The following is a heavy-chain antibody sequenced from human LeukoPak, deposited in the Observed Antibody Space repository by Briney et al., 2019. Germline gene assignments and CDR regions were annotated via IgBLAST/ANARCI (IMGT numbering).Heavy chain of an antibody. CDR1: GGSISSGDYY. CDR3: ARGGAIVVVPAACYFDY. V-gene: IGHV4-30-4*08. Sequence: SQTLSLTCTVSGGSISSGDYYWSCIRQPPGKGLVWIGYIYYSGTTYYTPSLKSLITIAVNTSKNQFSLMLSSVTAADAAVYYWARGGAIVVVPAACYFDYWGQGTLVTFSS. CDR2: IYYSGTT. J-gene: IGHJ4*02. D-gene: IGHD2-2*01.